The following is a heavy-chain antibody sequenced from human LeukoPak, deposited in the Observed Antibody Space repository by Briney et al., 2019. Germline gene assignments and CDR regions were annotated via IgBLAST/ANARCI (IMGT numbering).Heavy chain of an antibody. CDR2: ISGSSSFI. D-gene: IGHD3-10*01. Sequence: GGSLRLSCAASGFTFSSYSMNWVRQAPGKGLEWVSSISGSSSFIYSADSVKGRFTISRDNAENSLYLQMNSLRAEDTAVYYCARDGASMDVWGKGTTVTVSS. J-gene: IGHJ6*03. V-gene: IGHV3-21*01. CDR1: GFTFSSYS. CDR3: ARDGASMDV.